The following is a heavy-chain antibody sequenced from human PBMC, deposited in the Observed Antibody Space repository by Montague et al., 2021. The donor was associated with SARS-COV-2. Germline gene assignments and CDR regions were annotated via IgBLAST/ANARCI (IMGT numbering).Heavy chain of an antibody. CDR3: ARVRCYGSGTSLGMDV. CDR1: GGSISGYY. CDR2: INHSGST. J-gene: IGHJ6*04. Sequence: SETLSLTCAVSGGSISGYYWSWIRQPPGKGLEWIGEINHSGSTNYNPSLTSRVTISVDTSKNQFSLKLSSVTAADTAVYYCARVRCYGSGTSLGMDVGGKGTRVTVPS. D-gene: IGHD3-10*01. V-gene: IGHV4-34*01.